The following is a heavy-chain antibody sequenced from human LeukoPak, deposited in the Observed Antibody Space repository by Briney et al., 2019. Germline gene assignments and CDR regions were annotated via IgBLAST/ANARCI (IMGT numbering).Heavy chain of an antibody. CDR3: AKAIAAAGTPSWFPNGFDM. Sequence: GGSLRLSCAASGFTFSSDGMHWVRQAPGKGLEWVAVISYDGSNKYYVDSVKGRFTISRDNSKNMVYLQMNSLTAEDTAVYYCAKAIAAAGTPSWFPNGFDMWGQGTMVTVSS. J-gene: IGHJ3*02. CDR1: GFTFSSDG. V-gene: IGHV3-30*18. CDR2: ISYDGSNK. D-gene: IGHD6-13*01.